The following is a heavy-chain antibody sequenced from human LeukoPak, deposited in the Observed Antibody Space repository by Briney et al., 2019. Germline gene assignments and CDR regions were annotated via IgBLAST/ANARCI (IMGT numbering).Heavy chain of an antibody. CDR2: ISWNSGSI. J-gene: IGHJ3*02. Sequence: GGSLRLSCAAPGFTFDDYAMHWVRHAPGKGLEWVSGISWNSGSIGYADSVKGRFTISRDNAKNSLYLQMNSLRAEDTALYYCAKGLGSSSWYGYAFDIWGQGTMVTVSS. CDR1: GFTFDDYA. V-gene: IGHV3-9*01. D-gene: IGHD6-13*01. CDR3: AKGLGSSSWYGYAFDI.